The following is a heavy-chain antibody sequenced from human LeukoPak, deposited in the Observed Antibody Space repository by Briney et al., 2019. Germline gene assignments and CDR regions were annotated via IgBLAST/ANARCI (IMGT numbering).Heavy chain of an antibody. D-gene: IGHD3-10*01. CDR3: ARDVKMRYYYGSGSLSYFDY. CDR2: IYYSGST. V-gene: IGHV4-39*07. CDR1: GGSISSSSYY. J-gene: IGHJ4*02. Sequence: PSETLSLTCTVSGGSISSSSYYWGWIRQPPGKGLEWIGSIYYSGSTYYNPSLKSRVTISVDTSKNQFSLKLNSVTAADTAVYYCARDVKMRYYYGSGSLSYFDYWGQGTLVTVSS.